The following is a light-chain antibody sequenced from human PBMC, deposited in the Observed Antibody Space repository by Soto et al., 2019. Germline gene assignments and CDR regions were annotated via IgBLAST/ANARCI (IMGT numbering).Light chain of an antibody. V-gene: IGLV2-14*01. CDR3: SSYTSSSTVV. J-gene: IGLJ2*01. CDR1: SSDVGGYNY. Sequence: QSVLTQHASVSGSPGQSITISCTGTSSDVGGYNYVSWYQQHPGKAPKLMIYEVSNRPSGVSNRFSGSKSGNTASLTISGLQAEDEADYYCSSYTSSSTVVFGGVTKLTVL. CDR2: EVS.